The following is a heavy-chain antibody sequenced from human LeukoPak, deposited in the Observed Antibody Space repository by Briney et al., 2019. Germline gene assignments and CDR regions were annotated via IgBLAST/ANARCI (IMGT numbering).Heavy chain of an antibody. J-gene: IGHJ5*02. CDR1: GFTFSDYY. Sequence: PGGSLRLSCAASGFTFSDYYMGWIRQAPGKGLEWVSYISSSGSTIYYADSVKGRFTISRDNAKNSLYLQMNSLRAEDTAVYYCARSATYYYGSVFDPWGQGTLVTVSS. CDR3: ARSATYYYGSVFDP. V-gene: IGHV3-11*01. D-gene: IGHD3-10*01. CDR2: ISSSGSTI.